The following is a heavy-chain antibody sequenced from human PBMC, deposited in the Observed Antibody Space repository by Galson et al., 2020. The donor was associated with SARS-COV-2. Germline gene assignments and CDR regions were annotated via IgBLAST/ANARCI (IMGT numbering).Heavy chain of an antibody. CDR2: VSFDGSNT. V-gene: IGHV3-30-3*01. D-gene: IGHD2-15*01. Sequence: GGSLRLSCAASGFTFTTYAMYWVRQTPGKGLEWVALVSFDGSNTYYADSVKGRFTASRDNSRNTFYLQMSSLGTEDTAVFYCARGRGFCSDGRCYGDFQDGLDVWGQGTTVTVSS. CDR3: ARGRGFCSDGRCYGDFQDGLDV. CDR1: GFTFTTYA. J-gene: IGHJ6*02.